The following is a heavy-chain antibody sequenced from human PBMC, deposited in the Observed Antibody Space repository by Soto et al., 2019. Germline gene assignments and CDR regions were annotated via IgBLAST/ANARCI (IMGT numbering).Heavy chain of an antibody. CDR3: AREVPEDDSSGYYYLDY. CDR2: IYHSGST. J-gene: IGHJ4*02. D-gene: IGHD3-22*01. Sequence: SETLSLTCAVSGYSISSGYYWGWIRQPPGKGLEWIGSIYHSGSTYYNPSLKSRVTISVDTSKNQFSLKLSSVTAADTAVYYCAREVPEDDSSGYYYLDYWGQGTLVTVSS. CDR1: GYSISSGYY. V-gene: IGHV4-38-2*02.